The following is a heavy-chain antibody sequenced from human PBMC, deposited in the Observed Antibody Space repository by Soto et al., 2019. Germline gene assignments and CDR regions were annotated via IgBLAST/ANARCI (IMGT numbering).Heavy chain of an antibody. CDR1: GGSISSGGYY. Sequence: QVQLQESGPGLVKPSQTLSLTCTVSGGSISSGGYYWTWIRQRPGKGLEWIGYIYYSGSTDYNPSLQSRVTISLDTSKNQFSLKLSSVTAADTAVYYCARDTEYASTWYYFDYWGLGTLVTVSS. CDR3: ARDTEYASTWYYFDY. CDR2: IYYSGST. V-gene: IGHV4-31*03. J-gene: IGHJ4*02. D-gene: IGHD6-13*01.